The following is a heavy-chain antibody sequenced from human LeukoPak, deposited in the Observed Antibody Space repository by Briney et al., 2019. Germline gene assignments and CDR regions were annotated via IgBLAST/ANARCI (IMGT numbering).Heavy chain of an antibody. CDR2: ISSSSAP. Sequence: PGGSLTLSCAASGFSFSTYGFTWVRQAPGKGLEWVSYISSSSAPYYADSVKGRFTISRDNAKNSLYLQMSSLRAEDTAVYYCARDWAARYFDYWGQGILVTISS. V-gene: IGHV3-48*04. J-gene: IGHJ4*02. CDR1: GFSFSTYG. CDR3: ARDWAARYFDY. D-gene: IGHD3-16*01.